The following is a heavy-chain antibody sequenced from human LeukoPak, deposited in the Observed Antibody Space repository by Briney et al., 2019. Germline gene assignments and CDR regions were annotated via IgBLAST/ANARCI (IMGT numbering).Heavy chain of an antibody. J-gene: IGHJ6*03. CDR3: SSSSPSSYYYYMDV. D-gene: IGHD6-13*01. CDR1: GFNFSSYG. Sequence: GRSLRLSCAASGFNFSSYGMHWVRQAPGKGLEWVAVIWYDGSNKYYADSVKGRFTISRDNSKNTLYLQMNSLRAEDTAVYYCSSSSPSSYYYYMDVWGKGTTVTVSS. V-gene: IGHV3-33*01. CDR2: IWYDGSNK.